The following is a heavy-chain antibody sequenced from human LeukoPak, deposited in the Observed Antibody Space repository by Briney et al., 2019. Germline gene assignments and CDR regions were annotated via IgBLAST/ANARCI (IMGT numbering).Heavy chain of an antibody. CDR2: IYHSGST. J-gene: IGHJ4*02. Sequence: PSETLSLTCAVYGGSFSGYYWSWIRQPPGKGLEWIGEIYHSGSTNYNPSLKSRVTISVDKSKNQFSLKLSSVTAADTAVYYCARAPYCSSTSCYVGGFDYWGQGTLVTVSS. CDR1: GGSFSGYY. D-gene: IGHD2-2*01. V-gene: IGHV4-34*01. CDR3: ARAPYCSSTSCYVGGFDY.